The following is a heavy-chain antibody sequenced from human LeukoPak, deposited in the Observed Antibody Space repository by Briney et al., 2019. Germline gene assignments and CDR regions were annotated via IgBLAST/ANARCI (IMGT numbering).Heavy chain of an antibody. D-gene: IGHD5-18*01. CDR2: ISSSSSYI. V-gene: IGHV3-21*01. Sequence: PGGSLRLSCAASGLTFSSYSMNWVRQAPGRGLEWVSSISSSSSYIYYADSMKGRFTISRDNAKNSSYLQINSLRADDTALYYCARGMTASAFDYWGQGTPVTVSS. CDR3: ARGMTASAFDY. CDR1: GLTFSSYS. J-gene: IGHJ4*02.